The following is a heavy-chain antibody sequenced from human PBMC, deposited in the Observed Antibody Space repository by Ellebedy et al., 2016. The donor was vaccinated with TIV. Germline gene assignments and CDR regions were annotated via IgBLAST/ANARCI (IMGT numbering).Heavy chain of an antibody. Sequence: MPSETLSLTCAVYGGSFSGYYWSWIRQPPGKGLEWRGEINYCWTTQYKPSLKCLVTISVESSKNQLSLNLSSVTAADTAVYYCAREKWNDADWGQGTLVTVSS. D-gene: IGHD1-1*01. CDR3: AREKWNDAD. CDR1: GGSFSGYY. J-gene: IGHJ4*02. V-gene: IGHV4-34*01. CDR2: INYCWTT.